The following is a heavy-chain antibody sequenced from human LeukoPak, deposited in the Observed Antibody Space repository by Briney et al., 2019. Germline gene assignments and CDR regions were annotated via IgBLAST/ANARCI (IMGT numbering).Heavy chain of an antibody. J-gene: IGHJ4*02. CDR2: VYYSGNT. V-gene: IGHV4-39*07. D-gene: IGHD5-18*01. Sequence: SETLSLTCTVSGGSISSSSNDWGWLRQPPGKGLEWIGNVYYSGNTYYNPSLKSRVTISVDTSKNQFSLKLSSVTAADTAVYYCARRGYSYGHYDYWGQGTLVTVSS. CDR1: GGSISSSSND. CDR3: ARRGYSYGHYDY.